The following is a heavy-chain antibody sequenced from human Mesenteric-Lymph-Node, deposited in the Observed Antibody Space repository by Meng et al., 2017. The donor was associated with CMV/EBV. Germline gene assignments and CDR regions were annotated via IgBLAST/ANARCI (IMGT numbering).Heavy chain of an antibody. Sequence: GGSLRLSCAASGFTFSSYAMSWVRRAPGKGLEWVSAISGSGGSTYYADSVKGRFTISRDNFKNTLYLQTNSLSAEDTAVYYCAKGGVVPAAQYFDYWGQGTLVTVSS. CDR2: ISGSGGST. D-gene: IGHD2-2*01. CDR3: AKGGVVPAAQYFDY. J-gene: IGHJ4*02. CDR1: GFTFSSYA. V-gene: IGHV3-23*01.